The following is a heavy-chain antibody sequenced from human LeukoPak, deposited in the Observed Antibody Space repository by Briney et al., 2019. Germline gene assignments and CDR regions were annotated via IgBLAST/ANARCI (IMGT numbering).Heavy chain of an antibody. CDR3: ARDLDILTGYYKPNNWFDP. D-gene: IGHD3-9*01. V-gene: IGHV1-46*01. CDR1: GYTFTSYY. Sequence: ASVKVSCKASGYTFTSYYMHWVRQAPGQGLEWMGIINPSGGSTSYAQKFQDRVTMTRDTSTSSVYMELSSLRSEDTAVYYCARDLDILTGYYKPNNWFDPWGQGTLVTVSS. CDR2: INPSGGST. J-gene: IGHJ5*02.